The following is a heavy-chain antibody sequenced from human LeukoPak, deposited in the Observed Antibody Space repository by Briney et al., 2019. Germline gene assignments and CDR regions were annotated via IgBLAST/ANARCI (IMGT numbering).Heavy chain of an antibody. CDR2: IKSKTDGGTI. Sequence: GGSLRLSCAVSGLTFSDAWMTWVRQAPGKGLEWVGRIKSKTDGGTIDYAAPVKGRFTISRDDSKNTLFLQMNSLKIEDTAVYYCTTVTLRPVGLWGQGTLVTVSS. CDR1: GLTFSDAW. J-gene: IGHJ4*02. V-gene: IGHV3-15*05. CDR3: TTVTLRPVGL. D-gene: IGHD3-10*01.